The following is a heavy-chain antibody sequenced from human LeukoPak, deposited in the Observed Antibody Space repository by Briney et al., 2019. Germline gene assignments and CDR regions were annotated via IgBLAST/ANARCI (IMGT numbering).Heavy chain of an antibody. CDR2: ISGTGLST. Sequence: RGSLRLSCAASGFTLGSFGVSWVRQAPGKGLEWVSFISGTGLSTYYADSVKGRFTISRDNSKSTLFMQMNSLRVEDTAVYYCAKLMRHMMEDVYDIWGQGTMVTVSS. D-gene: IGHD2-21*01. J-gene: IGHJ3*02. CDR3: AKLMRHMMEDVYDI. CDR1: GFTLGSFG. V-gene: IGHV3-23*01.